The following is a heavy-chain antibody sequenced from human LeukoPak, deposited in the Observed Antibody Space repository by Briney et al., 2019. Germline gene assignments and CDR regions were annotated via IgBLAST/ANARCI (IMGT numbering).Heavy chain of an antibody. Sequence: ASVKVSCKVSGYTFTDYYMHWVQQAPGKGLEWMGGFDPEDGETIYAQKFQGRVTMTEDTSTDTAYMELSSLRSEDTAVYYCATTSGGAYCGGDCYMDWGQGTLVTVSS. CDR3: ATTSGGAYCGGDCYMD. CDR2: FDPEDGET. J-gene: IGHJ4*02. V-gene: IGHV1-24*01. CDR1: GYTFTDYY. D-gene: IGHD2-21*01.